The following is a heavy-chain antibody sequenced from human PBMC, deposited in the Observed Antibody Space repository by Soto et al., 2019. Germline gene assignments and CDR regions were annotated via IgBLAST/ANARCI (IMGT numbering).Heavy chain of an antibody. CDR3: ARETKGEDCTGANCASDWYFDL. CDR2: IYGGDST. CDR1: GFTVSTKS. V-gene: IGHV3-66*01. D-gene: IGHD2-8*02. J-gene: IGHJ2*01. Sequence: EVQVVESGGGLVQPGGSLRLSCAASGFTVSTKSMTWVRQAPGEGLEWVSVIYGGDSTYYEDSVKGRFTISRDNSKNTVYLQMNSLRAEDTAVYYCARETKGEDCTGANCASDWYFDLWGRGTLVTVSS.